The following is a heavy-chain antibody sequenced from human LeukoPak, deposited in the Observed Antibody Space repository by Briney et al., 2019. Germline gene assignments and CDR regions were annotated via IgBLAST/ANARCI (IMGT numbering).Heavy chain of an antibody. CDR2: ISYDGSNK. V-gene: IGHV3-30*18. CDR1: GFTFSSYG. Sequence: GGSLRLSCAASGFTFSSYGMHWVRQAPGKGLEWVAVISYDGSNKYYADSVKGRFTISRDNSKNTPYLQMNSLRAEDTAVYYCAKDRTGTFDYWGQGTLVTVSS. J-gene: IGHJ4*02. CDR3: AKDRTGTFDY. D-gene: IGHD1-1*01.